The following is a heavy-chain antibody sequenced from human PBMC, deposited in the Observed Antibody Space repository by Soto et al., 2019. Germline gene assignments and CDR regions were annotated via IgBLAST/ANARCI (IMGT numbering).Heavy chain of an antibody. V-gene: IGHV4-4*02. CDR2: IYHSVST. D-gene: IGHD5-12*01. CDR3: ARSSGYGAFDI. Sequence: QVQLQESGPGLVKPSWTLSLTCAVSSGSISSSNWWSWVRQPPGKGLEWIGEIYHSVSTNYNPSPKSRVTTSVDKSKNQFSLKLSSVTAADTAVYYCARSSGYGAFDIWGQGTMVTVSS. CDR1: SGSISSSNW. J-gene: IGHJ3*02.